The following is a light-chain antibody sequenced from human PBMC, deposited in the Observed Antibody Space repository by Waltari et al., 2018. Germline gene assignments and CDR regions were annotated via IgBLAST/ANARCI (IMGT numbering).Light chain of an antibody. CDR3: QHRINWPLT. CDR1: QSVNNN. CDR2: GAS. J-gene: IGKJ4*02. Sequence: EIVMTQSPATLSLSPGERATLSCRASQSVNNNLGWYQQKPGQAPRLLIHGASNRAPGFPARFSGSGSGTDFTLTISSLESEDFAVYYCQHRINWPLTFGGGTKVEL. V-gene: IGKV3D-15*01.